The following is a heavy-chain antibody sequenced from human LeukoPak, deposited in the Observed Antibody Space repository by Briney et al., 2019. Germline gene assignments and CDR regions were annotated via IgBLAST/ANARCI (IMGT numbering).Heavy chain of an antibody. J-gene: IGHJ4*02. CDR2: ISTYNGNT. D-gene: IGHD3-22*01. Sequence: ASVTVSCTASGYTFSDFGISWVRQTPGQGLEWMGWISTYNGNTNYAQKLQGGVAINTDTSTSTAYMELRSLRSDDTAVYYCARDCDRSGYYCYWGQGTLVTVSS. CDR3: ARDCDRSGYYCY. CDR1: GYTFSDFG. V-gene: IGHV1-18*01.